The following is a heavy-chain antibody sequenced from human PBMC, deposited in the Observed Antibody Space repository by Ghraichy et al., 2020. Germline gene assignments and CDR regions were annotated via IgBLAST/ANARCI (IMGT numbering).Heavy chain of an antibody. Sequence: LSLTCAASGFSFSSSDMNWVRQAPGKGPEWIAYINSNSRTIYYADSVKGRFTISRDNAKNTLWLQMASLRAEDTAVYYCARDFSEFQYNWVDPWGQGTLVTVSS. CDR3: ARDFSEFQYNWVDP. V-gene: IGHV3-48*01. CDR2: INSNSRTI. J-gene: IGHJ5*02. D-gene: IGHD3-10*01. CDR1: GFSFSSSD.